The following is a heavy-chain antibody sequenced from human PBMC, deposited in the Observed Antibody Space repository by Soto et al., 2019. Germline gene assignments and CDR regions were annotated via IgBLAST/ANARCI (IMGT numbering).Heavy chain of an antibody. CDR1: GYSISSGYY. CDR2: IYHSGST. J-gene: IGHJ4*02. D-gene: IGHD2-15*01. V-gene: IGHV4-38-2*01. CDR3: ASYCSGGSCTDY. Sequence: SETLSLACAVSGYSISSGYYWGGIRQPPGKGLEWIGSIYHSGSTYYNPSLKSRVTISVDTSKNQFSLKLSSVTAADTAVYYCASYCSGGSCTDYWGQGTPVTVSS.